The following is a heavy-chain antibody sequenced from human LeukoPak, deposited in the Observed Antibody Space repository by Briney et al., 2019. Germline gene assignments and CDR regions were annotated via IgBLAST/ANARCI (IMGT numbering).Heavy chain of an antibody. CDR3: ARHLDAYYDVLADHYYMDV. V-gene: IGHV4-39*01. J-gene: IGHJ6*03. Sequence: PSGTLSLTCTVSGGSIGLTTYYWGWIRQPPGKGLEWIGRIYSRGGTFYNPSLKSRVTISVDTSKNQFSLNLSSVTAADTAVYHCARHLDAYYDVLADHYYMDVWGKGTTVTVSS. CDR1: GGSIGLTTYY. CDR2: IYSRGGT. D-gene: IGHD3-9*01.